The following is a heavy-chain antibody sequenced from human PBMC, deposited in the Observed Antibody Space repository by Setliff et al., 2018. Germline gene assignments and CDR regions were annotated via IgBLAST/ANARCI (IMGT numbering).Heavy chain of an antibody. D-gene: IGHD2-21*02. V-gene: IGHV3-33*01. CDR1: GFTFSNYG. Sequence: LRLSCVASGFTFSNYGMHWVRQAPGKGLEWVALIWNDGSSKFYGDSVKGRFTISRDNSKNTLYLQMDSLRAEDTAVYYCARNWVTAQHYYYGMDVWGQGTAVTVSS. CDR2: IWNDGSSK. J-gene: IGHJ6*02. CDR3: ARNWVTAQHYYYGMDV.